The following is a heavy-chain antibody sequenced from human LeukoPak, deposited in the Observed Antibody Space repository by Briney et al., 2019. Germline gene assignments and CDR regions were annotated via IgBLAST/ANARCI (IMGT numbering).Heavy chain of an antibody. CDR3: AKAGGYYGSGSPDYFDH. D-gene: IGHD3-10*01. V-gene: IGHV3-23*01. CDR1: GFTFSSYA. CDR2: LSASGVNI. J-gene: IGHJ4*02. Sequence: GGSLRLSCAAPGFTFSSYAMTWGREAPGKGLEWVSSLSASGVNIFYADSVKGRFTISRDNSQNTVFLQMNSLRDEDTAVYFCAKAGGYYGSGSPDYFDHWGQGTPVTVSS.